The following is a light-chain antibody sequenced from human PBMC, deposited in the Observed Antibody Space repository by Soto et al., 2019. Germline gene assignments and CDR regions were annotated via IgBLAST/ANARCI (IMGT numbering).Light chain of an antibody. CDR3: QQYGSSQWT. CDR1: QSVSSGR. V-gene: IGKV3-20*01. J-gene: IGKJ1*01. CDR2: GAS. Sequence: EIVLTQSAGTLSLSPGERATLSCRASQSVSSGRLAWYQQKPGQAPRLLIYGASSRATGIPDRFSGSGSGTDFTLTISRLEPEDFAVYYCQQYGSSQWTFGQGTKVEIK.